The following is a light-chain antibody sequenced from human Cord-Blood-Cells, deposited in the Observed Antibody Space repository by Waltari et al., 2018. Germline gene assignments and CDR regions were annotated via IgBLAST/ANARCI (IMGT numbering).Light chain of an antibody. CDR1: SSAVGGYNY. CDR2: DVS. J-gene: IGLJ2*01. V-gene: IGLV2-14*01. Sequence: QSALTQPASVSGSPGQSITISCTGTSSAVGGYNYVSWYTQHPGKAPKLMIYDVSNRPSGVSNRFSGSKSGNTASLTISGLQAEDEADYYCSSYTSSSTLVFGGGTKLTVL. CDR3: SSYTSSSTLV.